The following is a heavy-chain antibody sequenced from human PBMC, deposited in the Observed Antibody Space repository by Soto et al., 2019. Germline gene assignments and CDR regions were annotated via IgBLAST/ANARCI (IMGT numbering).Heavy chain of an antibody. V-gene: IGHV4-59*01. CDR1: GGSISSYY. J-gene: IGHJ6*03. Sequence: SETLSLTCTVSGGSISSYYWSWIRQPPGKGLEWIGYIYYSGSTNYNPSLKSRVTISVDTSKNQFSLKLSSVTAADTAVYYCARVLSPPYDILTSYYMDVWGKGTTVTVSS. D-gene: IGHD3-9*01. CDR3: ARVLSPPYDILTSYYMDV. CDR2: IYYSGST.